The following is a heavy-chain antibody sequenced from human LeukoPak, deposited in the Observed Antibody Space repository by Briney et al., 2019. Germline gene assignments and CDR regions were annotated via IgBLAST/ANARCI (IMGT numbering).Heavy chain of an antibody. CDR1: GFTFSSYS. Sequence: PGGSLRLSCAASGFTFSSYSMNWVRQAPGKGLEWVSSISSSSSYIYYADSVKGRFTISRDNAENSLYLQMNSLRAEDTAVYYCARVHSSSGGDAFDIWGQGTMVTVSS. CDR3: ARVHSSSGGDAFDI. D-gene: IGHD6-13*01. V-gene: IGHV3-21*01. CDR2: ISSSSSYI. J-gene: IGHJ3*02.